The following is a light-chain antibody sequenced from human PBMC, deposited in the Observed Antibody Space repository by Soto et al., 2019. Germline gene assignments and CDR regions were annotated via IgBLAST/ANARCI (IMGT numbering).Light chain of an antibody. V-gene: IGKV1-39*01. CDR3: QHNYDTPA. J-gene: IGKJ2*01. CDR2: AKS. CDR1: QSVSSY. Sequence: DIQMTQSPSFLSASVGESVTITCRTSQSVSSYLNWYQHKPGTAPKLLIYAKSTLETGVPSRFRGGGSGTDFTLTISSLQPEDFTTYYWQHNYDTPAFGQGTKLEI.